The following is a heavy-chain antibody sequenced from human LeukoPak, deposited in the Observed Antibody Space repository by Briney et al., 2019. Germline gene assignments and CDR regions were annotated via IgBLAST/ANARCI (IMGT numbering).Heavy chain of an antibody. CDR3: ARDLSSSWYPNYYYYYMDV. CDR1: GDSISSSKSF. CDR2: INHSGST. J-gene: IGHJ6*03. Sequence: PSETLSLTCTVSGDSISSSKSFRGWIRQPPGKGLEWIGEINHSGSTNYNPSLKSRVTISVDTSKNQFSLKLSSVTAADTAVYYCARDLSSSWYPNYYYYYMDVWGKGTTVTVSS. D-gene: IGHD6-13*01. V-gene: IGHV4-39*07.